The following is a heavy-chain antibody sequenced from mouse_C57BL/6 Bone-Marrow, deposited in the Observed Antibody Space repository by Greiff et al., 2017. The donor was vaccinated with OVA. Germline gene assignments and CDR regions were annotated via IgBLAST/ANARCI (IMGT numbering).Heavy chain of an antibody. Sequence: EVQLVESGGGLVKPGGSLKLSCAASGFTFSDYGMHWVRQAPEQGLEWVAYISSGNSTINYADTVKGRFTISRDNAKNTLFLQMTSLRSEDTAMYYCARGAFYGFAYWGQGTLVTVSA. CDR3: ARGAFYGFAY. D-gene: IGHD1-1*01. J-gene: IGHJ3*01. CDR2: ISSGNSTI. CDR1: GFTFSDYG. V-gene: IGHV5-17*01.